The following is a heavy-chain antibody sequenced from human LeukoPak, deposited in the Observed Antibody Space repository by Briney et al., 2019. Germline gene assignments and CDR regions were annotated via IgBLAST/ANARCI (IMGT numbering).Heavy chain of an antibody. CDR3: ARVASGYSYGLNWYFDL. CDR1: GGTFSSYA. D-gene: IGHD5-18*01. V-gene: IGHV1-69*05. CDR2: IIPIFGTA. Sequence: SVKVSCKASGGTFSSYAINWVRQAPGQGLERMGGIIPIFGTANYAQKFQGRVTITTDESTSTAYMELSSLRSEDTAVYYCARVASGYSYGLNWYFDLWGRGTLVTVSS. J-gene: IGHJ2*01.